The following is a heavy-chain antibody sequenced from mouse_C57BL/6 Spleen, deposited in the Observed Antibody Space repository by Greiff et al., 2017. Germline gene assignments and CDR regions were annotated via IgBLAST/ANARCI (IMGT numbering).Heavy chain of an antibody. J-gene: IGHJ3*01. CDR3: ARGESSWFAY. Sequence: VKLQQPGAELVKPGASVKLSCKASGYTFTSYWMQWVKQRPGQGLEWIGEIDPSDSYTNYNQKFKGKATLTVDTSSSTAYMQLSSLTSEDSAVYYCARGESSWFAYWGQGTLVTVSA. D-gene: IGHD6-2*01. CDR1: GYTFTSYW. V-gene: IGHV1-50*01. CDR2: IDPSDSYT.